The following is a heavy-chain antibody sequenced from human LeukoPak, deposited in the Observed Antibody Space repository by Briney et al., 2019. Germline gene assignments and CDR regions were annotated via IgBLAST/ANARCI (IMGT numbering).Heavy chain of an antibody. CDR2: ISSSSSYI. Sequence: PGGSLRLSCAASGFTFSSYSMNWVRQAPGKGLEWVSSISSSSSYIYYADSVKGRFTISRDNVKNSLYLQMNSLRAEDTAVYYCARLPDDYGDCKYFQHWGQGTLVTVSS. V-gene: IGHV3-21*01. D-gene: IGHD4-17*01. J-gene: IGHJ1*01. CDR1: GFTFSSYS. CDR3: ARLPDDYGDCKYFQH.